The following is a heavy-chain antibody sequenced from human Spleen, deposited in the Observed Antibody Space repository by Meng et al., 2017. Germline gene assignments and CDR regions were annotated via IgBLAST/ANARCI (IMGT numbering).Heavy chain of an antibody. D-gene: IGHD3-22*01. CDR2: IYHSGST. V-gene: IGHV4-4*02. J-gene: IGHJ4*02. CDR1: GGSISSSNW. CDR3: ARLILDSSGYYYIMDY. Sequence: QVELQEPGPGLVKPSGTLSLTCAVSGGSISSSNWWSWVRQPPGKGLEWIGEIYHSGSTNYSPSLKSRVTLSVDKSKNQFSLKLRSVTAADTAVYYCARLILDSSGYYYIMDYWGQGTLVTVSS.